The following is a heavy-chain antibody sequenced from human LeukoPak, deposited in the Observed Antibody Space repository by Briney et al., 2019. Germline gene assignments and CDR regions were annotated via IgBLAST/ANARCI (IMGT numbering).Heavy chain of an antibody. CDR3: ARAPRVRGAA. V-gene: IGHV3-30*02. Sequence: GGSLRLSCAVSGLTFSNYWMHWVRQAPGKGLEWVAFIRYDGSNKYYADSVKGRFTISRDNSKNTLYLQMNSLRAEDTAVYYCARAPRVRGAAWGQGTLVTVSS. CDR1: GLTFSNYW. CDR2: IRYDGSNK. J-gene: IGHJ5*02. D-gene: IGHD3-10*01.